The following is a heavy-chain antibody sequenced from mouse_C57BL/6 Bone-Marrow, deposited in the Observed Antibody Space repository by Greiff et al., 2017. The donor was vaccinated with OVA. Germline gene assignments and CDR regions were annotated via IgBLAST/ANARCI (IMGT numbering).Heavy chain of an antibody. Sequence: QVQLQQPGAELVRPGTSVKLSCKASGYTFTSYWMHWVKQRPGQGLEWIGVIDPSDSYTNYNQKFKGKATLTVDTSSSTAYMPLSSRPSEDSAVYYCARKGSLPRDYWGQGTTLTVSS. CDR3: ARKGSLPRDY. D-gene: IGHD6-5*01. J-gene: IGHJ2*01. CDR2: IDPSDSYT. V-gene: IGHV1-59*01. CDR1: GYTFTSYW.